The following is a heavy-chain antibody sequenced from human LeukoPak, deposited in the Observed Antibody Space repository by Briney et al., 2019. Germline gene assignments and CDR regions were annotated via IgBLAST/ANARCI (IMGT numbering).Heavy chain of an antibody. CDR3: ARDLAWGAY. V-gene: IGHV3-21*01. D-gene: IGHD4/OR15-4a*01. CDR2: ITSSSSSI. CDR1: GFTFNTYT. J-gene: IGHJ4*02. Sequence: GGSLRLSCAASGFTFNTYTMNWVRQAPGKGLEWVSSITSSSSSIYSADSVKGRLTISRDNAKNSLYLEMNSLRDEDTAVYYCARDLAWGAYWGQGTLVTVSS.